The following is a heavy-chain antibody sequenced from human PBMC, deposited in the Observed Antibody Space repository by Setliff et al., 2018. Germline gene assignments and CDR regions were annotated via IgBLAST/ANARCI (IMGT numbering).Heavy chain of an antibody. CDR1: GGSISSSSYY. CDR3: ARVSMYYNFWSGYYGERGEYFDY. D-gene: IGHD3-3*01. V-gene: IGHV4-39*07. J-gene: IGHJ4*02. CDR2: IYYSGST. Sequence: PSETLSLTCTVSGGSISSSSYYWGWIRQPPGKGLECIGSIYYSGSTYYNPSLKSRVTISVDTSKNQFSLKLSSVTAADTAVYYCARVSMYYNFWSGYYGERGEYFDYWGQGTLVTVSS.